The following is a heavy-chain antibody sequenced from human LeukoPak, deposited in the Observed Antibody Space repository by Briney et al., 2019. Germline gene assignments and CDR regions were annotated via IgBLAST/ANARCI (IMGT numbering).Heavy chain of an antibody. CDR3: TRNGGGLGY. V-gene: IGHV3-23*01. J-gene: IGHJ4*02. CDR1: GFTFSSYA. D-gene: IGHD3-16*01. Sequence: GGSLRLSCAASGFTFSSYAMSWVRQAPGKGLEGVSSFRSTGAGGNTYCADSVKGRFTTSRDDSKSTLFLQMDSLTAEDTAVYYCTRNGGGLGYWGQGALVTVSS. CDR2: FRSTGAGGNT.